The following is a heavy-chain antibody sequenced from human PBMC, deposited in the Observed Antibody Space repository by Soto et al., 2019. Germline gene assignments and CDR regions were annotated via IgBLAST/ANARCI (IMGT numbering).Heavy chain of an antibody. V-gene: IGHV4-31*03. CDR1: GGPISSGGYY. Sequence: PSETLSLTCTVSGGPISSGGYYWSWIRQHPGKGLEWIGYIYYSGSTYDNPSLKSRVTISVDTSKNQFSLKLSSVTAADTAVYYCAREFPIGTYSSSPAWFDPWGQGTLVTVSS. CDR2: IYYSGST. D-gene: IGHD6-13*01. J-gene: IGHJ5*02. CDR3: AREFPIGTYSSSPAWFDP.